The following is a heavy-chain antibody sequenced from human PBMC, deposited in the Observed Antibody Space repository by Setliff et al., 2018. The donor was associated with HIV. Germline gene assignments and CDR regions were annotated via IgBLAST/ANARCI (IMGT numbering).Heavy chain of an antibody. CDR1: GFTFSSYA. J-gene: IGHJ6*02. V-gene: IGHV3-30*01. CDR3: ARSVIGYYYYGMDV. Sequence: PGGSLRLSCAASGFTFSSYAMHWVRQAPGKGLEWVAVISYGGSNKYYADSVKGRFTISRDNSKNTLYLQMNSLRAEDAAVYYCARSVIGYYYYGMDVWGQGTLVTVSS. CDR2: ISYGGSNK. D-gene: IGHD3-10*01.